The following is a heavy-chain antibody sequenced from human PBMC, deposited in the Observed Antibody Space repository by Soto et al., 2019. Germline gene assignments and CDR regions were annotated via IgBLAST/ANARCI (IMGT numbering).Heavy chain of an antibody. V-gene: IGHV4-30-4*01. CDR3: ARVLSKYCSGGDCYYYYGMDV. CDR1: GGSISSGDYY. D-gene: IGHD2-21*02. CDR2: IFYSGST. J-gene: IGHJ6*02. Sequence: SETLSLTCTVSGGSISSGDYYWSWIRQPPGKGLEWIGCIFYSGSTYYNPSLKSRVTISVHTSKNQFSLKLSSVIAADTAVYYCARVLSKYCSGGDCYYYYGMDVWGQGTTVTVSS.